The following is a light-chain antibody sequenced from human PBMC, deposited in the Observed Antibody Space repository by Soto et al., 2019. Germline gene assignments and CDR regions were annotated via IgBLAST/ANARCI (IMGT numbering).Light chain of an antibody. CDR1: QRVSSD. J-gene: IGKJ2*01. CDR2: DAS. CDR3: QQRSNWAYT. V-gene: IGKV3-11*01. Sequence: EIVLTQSPATLSLSPGERATLSCRASQRVSSDLAWYQHKVGQAPRLLIYDASNMATGIPARFSGSGSGTDFTLTISSLEPEEFAVYYCQQRSNWAYTFGQGTKLEIK.